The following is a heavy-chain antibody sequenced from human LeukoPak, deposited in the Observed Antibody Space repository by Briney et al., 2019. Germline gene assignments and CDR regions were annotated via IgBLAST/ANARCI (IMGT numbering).Heavy chain of an antibody. Sequence: SGTLSLTCAVYGGSFSGYYWSWIRQPPGKGLEWIGEINHSGSTNYNPSLKSRVTISVDTSKNQFSLKLSSVTAADTAVYYCASTGIAAAGHNWFDPWGQGTLVTVSS. D-gene: IGHD6-13*01. J-gene: IGHJ5*02. CDR1: GGSFSGYY. V-gene: IGHV4-34*01. CDR2: INHSGST. CDR3: ASTGIAAAGHNWFDP.